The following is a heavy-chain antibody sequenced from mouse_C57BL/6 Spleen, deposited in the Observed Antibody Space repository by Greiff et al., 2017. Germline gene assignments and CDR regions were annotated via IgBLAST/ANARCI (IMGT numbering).Heavy chain of an antibody. D-gene: IGHD2-2*01. J-gene: IGHJ4*01. CDR1: GYTFTSYW. V-gene: IGHV1-53*01. Sequence: QVQLQQPGTELVKPGASVKLSCKASGYTFTSYWMHWVKQRPGQGLEWIGNINPSNGGTNYNEKFKSKATLPVDKSSSPAYMQLSILTFGGSAVYYCARCGYPYYYAMVYWGQGTSVTGSS. CDR3: ARCGYPYYYAMVY. CDR2: INPSNGGT.